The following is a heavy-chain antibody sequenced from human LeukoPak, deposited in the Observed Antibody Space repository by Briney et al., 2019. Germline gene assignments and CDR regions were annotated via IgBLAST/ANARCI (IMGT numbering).Heavy chain of an antibody. V-gene: IGHV5-51*01. CDR2: ISPGDSDT. CDR1: GYRFISYW. D-gene: IGHD2-15*01. J-gene: IGHJ4*02. CDR3: VRRYCSAGSCLDY. Sequence: GESLKISCKSSGYRFISYWIGWVRQMPGKGLEWMGIISPGDSDTRYSPSFQAQVTISADKSISTAYLQWSSLKASDTAMYYCVRRYCSAGSCLDYWGQGTLVTVSS.